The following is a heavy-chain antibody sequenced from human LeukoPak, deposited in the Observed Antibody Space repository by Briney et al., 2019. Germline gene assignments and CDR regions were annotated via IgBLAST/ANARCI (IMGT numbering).Heavy chain of an antibody. CDR3: ASGGPIAAAGMGY. Sequence: GASVKVSCKASGYTFTSYGISWVRQAPGQGLEWMGWINPNSGGTNYAQKFQGWVTMTRDTSISTAYMELSRLRSDDTAVYYCASGGPIAAAGMGYWGQGTLVTVSS. CDR2: INPNSGGT. J-gene: IGHJ4*02. D-gene: IGHD6-13*01. V-gene: IGHV1-2*04. CDR1: GYTFTSYG.